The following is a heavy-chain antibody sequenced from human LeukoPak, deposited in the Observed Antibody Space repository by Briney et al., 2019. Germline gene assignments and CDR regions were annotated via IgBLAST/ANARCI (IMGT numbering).Heavy chain of an antibody. J-gene: IGHJ4*02. V-gene: IGHV4-59*01. CDR1: GGSISSYY. CDR3: ARGVNTYYFDY. CDR2: IYYSGST. Sequence: SETLSLTCTVSGGSISSYYWSWIRQPPGKGLEWIGYIYYSGSTNYNPSLKSRATISVDTSKNQFSLKLSSVTAADTAVYYCARGVNTYYFDYWGQGTLVTVSS.